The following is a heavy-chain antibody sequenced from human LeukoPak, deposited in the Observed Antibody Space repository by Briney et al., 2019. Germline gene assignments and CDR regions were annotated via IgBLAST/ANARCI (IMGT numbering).Heavy chain of an antibody. D-gene: IGHD3-22*01. CDR3: AREDDSSGSLDY. V-gene: IGHV4-31*03. J-gene: IGHJ4*02. CDR2: ICYSGST. Sequence: SETLSLTCTVSGGSISSGGYYWSWIRQHPGKGLEWIGYICYSGSTYYNPSLKSRVTISVDTSKNQFSLKLSSVTAAVTAVYYCAREDDSSGSLDYWGQGTLVTVSS. CDR1: GGSISSGGYY.